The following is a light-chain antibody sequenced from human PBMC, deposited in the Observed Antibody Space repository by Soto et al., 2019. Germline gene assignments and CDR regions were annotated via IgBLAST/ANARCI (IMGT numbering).Light chain of an antibody. CDR1: DSDVGGYNY. J-gene: IGLJ2*01. V-gene: IGLV2-14*03. CDR2: DVT. Sequence: QSVLTQPASVSGSPGQSITISCTGTDSDVGGYNYVSWYQHHPGNAPKVMIYDVTYRHSGVSNRFSGSKSGNTASLTISGLQAEDEADYYCNSYTTSGDGVFGGGTKLTVL. CDR3: NSYTTSGDGV.